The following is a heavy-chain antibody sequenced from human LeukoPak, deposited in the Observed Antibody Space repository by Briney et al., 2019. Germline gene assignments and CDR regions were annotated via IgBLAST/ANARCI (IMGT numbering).Heavy chain of an antibody. CDR3: ARGNGNYRYYFDY. J-gene: IGHJ4*02. V-gene: IGHV3-23*01. Sequence: GGSLRLFCAASGFPFSSYAMSWVRQAPGKGLEEVSAISGSGGSTYYADSVKGRFTISRDNSKNTLYLQMNSLRAEDRAVYYCARGNGNYRYYFDYWGQGTLVTVSS. CDR1: GFPFSSYA. CDR2: ISGSGGST. D-gene: IGHD1-7*01.